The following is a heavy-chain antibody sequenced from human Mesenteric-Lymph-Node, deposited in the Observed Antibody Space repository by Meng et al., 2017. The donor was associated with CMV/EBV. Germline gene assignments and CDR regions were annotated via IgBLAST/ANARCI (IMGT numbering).Heavy chain of an antibody. J-gene: IGHJ4*02. Sequence: GGSLRLSCAASGFTFSSYAMSWVRQAPGKGLEWVSVIYSGGSSTYYADSVKGRFTISRDNSKNTLYLQMNSLRAEDTAVYYCAATPMGCSSTSCYFFSGGGYYFDYWGQGTLVTVSS. CDR3: AATPMGCSSTSCYFFSGGGYYFDY. CDR2: IYSGGSST. V-gene: IGHV3-23*03. D-gene: IGHD2-2*01. CDR1: GFTFSSYA.